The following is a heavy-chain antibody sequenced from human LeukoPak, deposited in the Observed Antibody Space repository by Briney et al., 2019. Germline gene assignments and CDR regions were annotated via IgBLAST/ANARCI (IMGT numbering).Heavy chain of an antibody. Sequence: SETLSLTCTVSSGSISGYYWSWIRQPAGKGLEWIGRVNSSGSTNYNPSLRSRVTMSVDTSRNQFSLKLTSMTAADTAVYYCARESKSYDGSGFYHDYWGQGTLVAVSS. D-gene: IGHD3-22*01. CDR1: SGSISGYY. V-gene: IGHV4-4*07. CDR3: ARESKSYDGSGFYHDY. J-gene: IGHJ4*02. CDR2: VNSSGST.